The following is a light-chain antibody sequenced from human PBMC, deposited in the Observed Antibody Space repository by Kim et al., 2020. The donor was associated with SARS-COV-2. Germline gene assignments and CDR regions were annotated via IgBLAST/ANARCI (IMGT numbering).Light chain of an antibody. CDR2: RAS. V-gene: IGKV1-9*01. J-gene: IGKJ1*01. CDR3: LQLNNYPWT. CDR1: QDIGTY. Sequence: DIQLTHSPPFLSASVRDRVTITCRASQDIGTYLAWYQQMPGKAPKLLIYRASTLQSGVPSRFSGSGSGTEFTLTISNLQPEDFGIYYFLQLNNYPWTFGQGTKVDI.